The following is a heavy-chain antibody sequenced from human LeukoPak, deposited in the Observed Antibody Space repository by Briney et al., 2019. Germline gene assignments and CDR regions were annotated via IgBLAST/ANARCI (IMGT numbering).Heavy chain of an antibody. CDR2: FDPEDGET. CDR3: ARGRYYGSGSHRKDY. J-gene: IGHJ4*02. D-gene: IGHD3-10*01. Sequence: ASVKVSCKVSGYTLTELSMHWVRQAPGKGLEWMGGFDPEDGETIYAQKFQGRVIITRNTSISTAYMELSSLRSEDTAVYYCARGRYYGSGSHRKDYWGQGTLVTVSS. CDR1: GYTLTELS. V-gene: IGHV1-24*01.